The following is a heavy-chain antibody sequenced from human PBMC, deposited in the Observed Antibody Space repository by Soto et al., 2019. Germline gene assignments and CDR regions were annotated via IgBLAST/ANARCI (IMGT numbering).Heavy chain of an antibody. Sequence: SETLSLTCTVSGGSISSSSYYWGWIRQPPGKGLEWIGSIYYSGSTYYNPSLKSRVTISVDTSKNQFSLKLSSVTAADTAVYYCARGVGYCSSTSCLPQRSPPYYYYMDVWGRGTTVTVSS. V-gene: IGHV4-39*01. D-gene: IGHD2-2*01. CDR1: GGSISSSSYY. J-gene: IGHJ6*03. CDR2: IYYSGST. CDR3: ARGVGYCSSTSCLPQRSPPYYYYMDV.